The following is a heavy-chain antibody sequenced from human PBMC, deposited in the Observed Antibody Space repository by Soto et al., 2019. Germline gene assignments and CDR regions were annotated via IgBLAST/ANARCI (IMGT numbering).Heavy chain of an antibody. J-gene: IGHJ4*02. V-gene: IGHV3-53*01. CDR3: AGGCSGCSRYPALRA. Sequence: EVHLVESGGGLIQPGGSLTLSCAASGFAVSNTYMSWVRQAPGRGLEWVSFIYSDGTTCYADSVKGRFTISRDTSKNTLALPINRRGGQDKAVDYWAGGCSGCSRYPALRARGQGTLVTVSS. D-gene: IGHD2-15*01. CDR1: GFAVSNTY. CDR2: IYSDGTT.